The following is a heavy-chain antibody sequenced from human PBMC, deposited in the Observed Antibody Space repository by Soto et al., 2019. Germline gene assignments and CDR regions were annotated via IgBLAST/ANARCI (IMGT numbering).Heavy chain of an antibody. J-gene: IGHJ6*02. CDR1: GYTFTNYW. CDR3: AGGGVRGVVTRTRDYYGMDV. Sequence: GESLKISCNGSGYTFTNYWIGWVRQMPGKGLESMGIIYPGDSDTRYSPSFQGQVTISADKSISTAYLQWSSLKASDTAMYYCAGGGVRGVVTRTRDYYGMDVRGQGT. V-gene: IGHV5-51*01. D-gene: IGHD3-10*01. CDR2: IYPGDSDT.